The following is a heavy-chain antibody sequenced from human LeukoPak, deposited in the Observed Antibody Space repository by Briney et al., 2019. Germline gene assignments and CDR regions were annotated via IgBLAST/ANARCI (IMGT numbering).Heavy chain of an antibody. D-gene: IGHD3-9*01. Sequence: ASVKVSCKASGYTFTDYYMHWVRQAPGQGLEWMGWINPNSGGTNYAQKFQGWVTMTRDTSISTAYMELSRLRSDDTAVYYCARRGEILTGYYHFDYWGQGTLVTVSS. J-gene: IGHJ4*02. CDR3: ARRGEILTGYYHFDY. CDR2: INPNSGGT. V-gene: IGHV1-2*04. CDR1: GYTFTDYY.